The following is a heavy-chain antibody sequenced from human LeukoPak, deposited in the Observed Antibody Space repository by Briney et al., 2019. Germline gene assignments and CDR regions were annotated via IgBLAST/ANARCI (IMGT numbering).Heavy chain of an antibody. CDR3: AKRTGVTELHFDH. D-gene: IGHD1-7*01. V-gene: IGHV3-23*01. J-gene: IGHJ4*02. Sequence: PGGSLRLSCAASGFTFSSYAMSWVRQAPGKGLEWVSAISGSGGSTYYADSVKGRFTISRDNSKSTLYLQMNSLRAEDTAVYYCAKRTGVTELHFDHWGQGTLVTVSS. CDR1: GFTFSSYA. CDR2: ISGSGGST.